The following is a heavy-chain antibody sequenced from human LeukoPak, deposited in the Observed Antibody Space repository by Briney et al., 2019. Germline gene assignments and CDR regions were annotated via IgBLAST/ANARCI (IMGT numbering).Heavy chain of an antibody. CDR1: GFTFSVAW. J-gene: IGHJ1*01. V-gene: IGHV3-15*01. D-gene: IGHD2/OR15-2a*01. Sequence: GGSLRLSCAASGFTFSVAWMNWVRQAPGKGLEWVGHIRSETDGGTRDYAAPVKGRFTISRDDSKNTLYLQMNSLKSEDTAVYYCTTATFHWGQGTLVTVSS. CDR3: TTATFH. CDR2: IRSETDGGTR.